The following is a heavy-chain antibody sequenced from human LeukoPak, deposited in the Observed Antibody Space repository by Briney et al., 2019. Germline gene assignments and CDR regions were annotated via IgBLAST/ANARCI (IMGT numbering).Heavy chain of an antibody. CDR2: IDPSDSYT. J-gene: IGHJ6*02. Sequence: GESLKISCKGSGYSFTSYWISWVRQMPGKGLEWMGRIDPSDSYTNYSPSFQGHVTISADKSISTAYLQWSSLKASATAMYYCARHGSGSYYYYGMDVWGQGTTVTVSS. CDR1: GYSFTSYW. CDR3: ARHGSGSYYYYGMDV. V-gene: IGHV5-10-1*01. D-gene: IGHD1-26*01.